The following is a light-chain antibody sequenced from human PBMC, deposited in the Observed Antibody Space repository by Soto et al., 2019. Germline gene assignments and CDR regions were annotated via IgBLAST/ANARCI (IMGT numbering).Light chain of an antibody. V-gene: IGKV3D-20*02. CDR3: QQRSNWPPA. Sequence: EIVLTQSPGTLSLSPGERATLSCRTSQSVSSNYLAWYQQKPGQAPRLLVYGASGRATGIPDRFSGSGSGTDFTLTISRLEPEDFAVYYCQQRSNWPPAFGGGTKVEIK. CDR1: QSVSSNY. J-gene: IGKJ4*01. CDR2: GAS.